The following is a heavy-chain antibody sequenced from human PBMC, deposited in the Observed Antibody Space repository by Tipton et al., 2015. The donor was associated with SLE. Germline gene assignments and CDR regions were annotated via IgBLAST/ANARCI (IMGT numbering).Heavy chain of an antibody. CDR1: GGSISSGSYY. V-gene: IGHV4-61*02. CDR2: IYTSGST. D-gene: IGHD2-21*01. J-gene: IGHJ1*01. Sequence: TLSPTCTVSGGSISSGSYYWSWIRQPAGKGLEWIGRIYTSGSTNYNPSLKSRVTISVDTSKNQFSLKLSSVTAADTAVYYCARGCGGDCLIPEYFQHWGQGTLVTVSS. CDR3: ARGCGGDCLIPEYFQH.